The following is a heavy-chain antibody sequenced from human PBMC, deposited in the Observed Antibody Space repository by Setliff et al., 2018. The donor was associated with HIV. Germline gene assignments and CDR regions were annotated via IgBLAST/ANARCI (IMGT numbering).Heavy chain of an antibody. D-gene: IGHD3-22*01. Sequence: PSETLSLTCTVSGGSFSTYYWSWIRQPAGEGLEYIGRVHSTGTTIYNPSLKSRVTMSVDTSKNQLSLKLRSVTAADTAVYYCARARITMTGGRLEPYAFDRWGQGTKVT. CDR2: VHSTGTT. CDR3: ARARITMTGGRLEPYAFDR. CDR1: GGSFSTYY. J-gene: IGHJ3*01. V-gene: IGHV4-4*07.